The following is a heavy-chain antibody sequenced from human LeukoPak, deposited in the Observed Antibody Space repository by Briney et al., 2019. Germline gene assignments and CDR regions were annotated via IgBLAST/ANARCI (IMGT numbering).Heavy chain of an antibody. Sequence: PSETLSLTCTVSGGSISSYYWSWIRQPPGKGLEWIGYIYYSGSTNYNPSLKSRVTISVDTSKNQFSLKLSSVTAADTAVYCCARYIQGSYDILTGYYLYDAFDIWGQGTMVTVSS. D-gene: IGHD3-9*01. CDR3: ARYIQGSYDILTGYYLYDAFDI. J-gene: IGHJ3*02. CDR1: GGSISSYY. CDR2: IYYSGST. V-gene: IGHV4-59*08.